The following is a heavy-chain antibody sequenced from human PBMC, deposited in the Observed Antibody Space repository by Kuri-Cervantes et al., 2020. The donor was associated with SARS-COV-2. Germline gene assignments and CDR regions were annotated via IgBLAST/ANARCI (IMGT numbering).Heavy chain of an antibody. V-gene: IGHV3-23*01. CDR2: ISGSGDST. Sequence: GESLKIPCAASGFTFSSYAMTWVRQAPGKGLGWVSAISGSGDSTYYADSVKGRFTISRDNSKNTAYLQMNSLRAEDTAVYYCAKSWWQQLSWLDYWGQGTLVTVSS. J-gene: IGHJ4*02. CDR3: AKSWWQQLSWLDY. D-gene: IGHD6-13*01. CDR1: GFTFSSYA.